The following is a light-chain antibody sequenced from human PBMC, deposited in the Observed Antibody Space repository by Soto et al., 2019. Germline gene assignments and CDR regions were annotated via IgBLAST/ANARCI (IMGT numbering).Light chain of an antibody. J-gene: IGLJ3*02. V-gene: IGLV2-23*01. CDR3: CSYAGSRSWV. Sequence: QSALTQPASVSGSPGQSITMSCTGTSNDVGNYNLVSWYQQHPGKAPKLMIYEGSKRPSGVSNRFSGSKSGNTASLTISGLQAEDEADYYCCSYAGSRSWVFGGGTKLTVL. CDR1: SNDVGNYNL. CDR2: EGS.